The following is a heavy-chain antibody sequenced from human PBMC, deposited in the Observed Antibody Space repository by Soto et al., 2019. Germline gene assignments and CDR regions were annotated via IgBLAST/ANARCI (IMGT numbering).Heavy chain of an antibody. Sequence: QVQLVESGGGVVQPGRSLRLSCAASRFTFTIYGMHWVRQAPGTGLEWVAVIWYDGSNKYYADSVKGRFTISRDNSKNTLYLQMNSLRAEDTAVYYCAREEMATIHPWVPAAFDIWGQGTMVTVSS. CDR2: IWYDGSNK. J-gene: IGHJ3*02. CDR1: RFTFTIYG. CDR3: AREEMATIHPWVPAAFDI. D-gene: IGHD5-12*01. V-gene: IGHV3-33*01.